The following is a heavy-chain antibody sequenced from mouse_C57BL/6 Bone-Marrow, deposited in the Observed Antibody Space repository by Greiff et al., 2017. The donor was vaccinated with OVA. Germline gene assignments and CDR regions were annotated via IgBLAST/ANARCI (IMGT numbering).Heavy chain of an antibody. V-gene: IGHV1-81*01. J-gene: IGHJ1*03. CDR1: VYSFTRYC. D-gene: IGHD1-1*01. Sequence: VQLQQSVAVLARPGASVKLSCKASVYSFTRYCLCFLLPSTCQFLSWIGEIYPRSGNTYYNEKFKGKATLTADKSSSTAYMELRSLTSEDSAGYFCAKGSGSTYWYFDVWGTGTTVTVSS. CDR3: AKGSGSTYWYFDV. CDR2: IYPRSGNT.